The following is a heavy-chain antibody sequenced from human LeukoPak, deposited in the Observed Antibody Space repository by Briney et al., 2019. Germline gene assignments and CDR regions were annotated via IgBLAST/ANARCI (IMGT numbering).Heavy chain of an antibody. Sequence: ASVKVSCKASGYTFTGYYMHWVRQAPGQGLEWMGWINPNSGGTNYAQKFQGRVTMTRDTSISTAYMELSRLRSDDTAVYYCARDRDDGSGRLTDAFDIWGQGTMVTVSS. CDR2: INPNSGGT. CDR3: ARDRDDGSGRLTDAFDI. CDR1: GYTFTGYY. D-gene: IGHD3-10*01. J-gene: IGHJ3*02. V-gene: IGHV1-2*02.